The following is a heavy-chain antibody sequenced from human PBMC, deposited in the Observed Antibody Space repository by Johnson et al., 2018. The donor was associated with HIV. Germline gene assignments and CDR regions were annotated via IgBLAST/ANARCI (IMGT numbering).Heavy chain of an antibody. CDR3: ARDYGDPGNDAFDI. CDR2: IKSKTDGGTT. V-gene: IGHV3-15*01. Sequence: EQLVESGGGLVKPGGSLRLSCAASGFTFSNAWMSWVRQAPGKGLEWVGHIKSKTDGGTTDYAAPVKGRFTISRDDSKNTLYLQMNSLKTEDTTVYYCARDYGDPGNDAFDILGQGTMVTVSS. D-gene: IGHD4-17*01. J-gene: IGHJ3*02. CDR1: GFTFSNAW.